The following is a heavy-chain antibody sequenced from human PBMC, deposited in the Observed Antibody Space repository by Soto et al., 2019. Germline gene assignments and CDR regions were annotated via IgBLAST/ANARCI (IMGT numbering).Heavy chain of an antibody. CDR1: GFKFDDYS. J-gene: IGHJ4*02. Sequence: GGSLRLSCAASGFKFDDYSMHWVRQAPGKGLEWVSLINWDGTTKYYADSVKGRFTVSRDNRKNSLYLQMNSLRTEDTAFYYCAKEMSTIYFDNWGQGALVTVSS. D-gene: IGHD1-1*01. CDR3: AKEMSTIYFDN. V-gene: IGHV3-43*01. CDR2: INWDGTTK.